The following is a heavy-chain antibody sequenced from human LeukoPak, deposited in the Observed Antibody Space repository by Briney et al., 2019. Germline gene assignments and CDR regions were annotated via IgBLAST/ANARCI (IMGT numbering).Heavy chain of an antibody. J-gene: IGHJ3*02. CDR1: GGSISSYY. V-gene: IGHV4-4*09. CDR3: ARQKCTSTSCLTKNAFDI. D-gene: IGHD2-2*01. Sequence: SETLSLTCTVSGGSISSYYWSWIRQPPGKGLEWIGYIYTSGSTNYNPSHKSRVTISVDTSKNQFSLDLSSVTAADTAVYYCARQKCTSTSCLTKNAFDIWGQGTMVTVSS. CDR2: IYTSGST.